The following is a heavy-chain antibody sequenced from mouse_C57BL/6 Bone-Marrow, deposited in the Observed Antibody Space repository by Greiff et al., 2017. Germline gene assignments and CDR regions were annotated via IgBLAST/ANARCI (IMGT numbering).Heavy chain of an antibody. V-gene: IGHV1-53*01. CDR3: ARSDYGSSFDY. Sequence: QVQLQQSGTELVKPGASVKLSCKASGYTFTSYWMHWVKQRPGQGLEWIGNINPSNGGTNYNEKFKSKATLTVDKSSSTAYMQLSSLTSEDSAVYYGARSDYGSSFDYWGQGTTLTVSS. CDR1: GYTFTSYW. CDR2: INPSNGGT. D-gene: IGHD1-1*01. J-gene: IGHJ2*01.